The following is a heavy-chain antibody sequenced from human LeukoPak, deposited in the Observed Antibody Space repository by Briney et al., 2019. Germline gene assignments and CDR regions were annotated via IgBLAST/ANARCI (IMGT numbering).Heavy chain of an antibody. D-gene: IGHD1-26*01. CDR1: GFTFSSYA. J-gene: IGHJ4*02. CDR2: ISSSGSTI. V-gene: IGHV3-48*04. CDR3: ASGGDWELLPVDY. Sequence: PGGSLRLPCAASGFTFSSYAMSWVRQAPGKGLEWVSYISSSGSTIYYADSVKGRFTISRDNAKNSLYLQMNSLRAEDTAMYYCASGGDWELLPVDYWGQGTLVTVSS.